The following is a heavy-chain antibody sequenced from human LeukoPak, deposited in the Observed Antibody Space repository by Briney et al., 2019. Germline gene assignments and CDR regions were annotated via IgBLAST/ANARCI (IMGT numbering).Heavy chain of an antibody. Sequence: PSETLSLTCTVSGGSISSIYYWGWLRQPPGKGLEWTGSSYYSGSTYYNPSLKSRVTMPVDTSNNQFSLKLRSVTAADTAVYYCARETSIAAPGSGDYWGQGTLVTVSS. D-gene: IGHD6-6*01. J-gene: IGHJ4*02. CDR2: SYYSGST. CDR1: GGSISSIYY. V-gene: IGHV4-39*02. CDR3: ARETSIAAPGSGDY.